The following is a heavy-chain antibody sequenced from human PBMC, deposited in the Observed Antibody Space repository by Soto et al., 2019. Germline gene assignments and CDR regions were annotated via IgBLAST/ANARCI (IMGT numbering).Heavy chain of an antibody. D-gene: IGHD2-2*01. CDR1: GLTFSSYG. Sequence: PGGSLRLSCAVSGLTFSSYGMHWVRQAPGKGLEWVSSISSSSSYIYYADSVKGRFTISRDNAKNSLYLQMNSLRAEDTAVYYCARDNCSSTSCYYYGMDVWGQGTTVTVSS. V-gene: IGHV3-21*01. CDR3: ARDNCSSTSCYYYGMDV. J-gene: IGHJ6*02. CDR2: ISSSSSYI.